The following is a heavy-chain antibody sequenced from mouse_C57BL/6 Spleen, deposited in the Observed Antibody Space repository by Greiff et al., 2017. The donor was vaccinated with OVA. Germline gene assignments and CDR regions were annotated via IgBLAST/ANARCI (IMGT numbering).Heavy chain of an antibody. V-gene: IGHV1-82*01. D-gene: IGHD2-4*01. CDR1: GYAFSSSW. CDR2: IYPGDGDT. CDR3: ARGSYYDYADAMDY. J-gene: IGHJ4*01. Sequence: QVQLQQSGPELVKPGDSVKISCKASGYAFSSSWMNWVKQRPGKGLEWIGRIYPGDGDTNYNGKFKGKATLTADKSSSTAYMQLSSLTSEDSAVYYCARGSYYDYADAMDYWGQGTTVTVSS.